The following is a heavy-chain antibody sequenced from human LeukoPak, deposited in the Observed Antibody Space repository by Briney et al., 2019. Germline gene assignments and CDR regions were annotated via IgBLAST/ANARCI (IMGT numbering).Heavy chain of an antibody. D-gene: IGHD2-15*01. CDR1: GYTFTSYD. Sequence: ASVKVSCKASGYTFTSYDINWVRQATGQGLERMGWMNPNSGNTGYAQKFQGRVTMTRNTSISTAYMELSSLRSEDTAVYYCALVAATGDDAFDIWGQGTMVTVSS. V-gene: IGHV1-8*01. CDR2: MNPNSGNT. J-gene: IGHJ3*02. CDR3: ALVAATGDDAFDI.